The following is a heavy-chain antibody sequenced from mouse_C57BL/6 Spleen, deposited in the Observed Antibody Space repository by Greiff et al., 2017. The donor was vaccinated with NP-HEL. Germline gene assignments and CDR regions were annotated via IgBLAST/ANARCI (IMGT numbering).Heavy chain of an antibody. CDR3: TRDGLTGAFDY. CDR2: ISSGGDYI. CDR1: GFTFSSYA. V-gene: IGHV5-9-1*02. J-gene: IGHJ2*01. Sequence: DVHLVESGEGLVKPGGSLKLSCAASGFTFSSYAMSWVRQTPEKRLEWVAYISSGGDYIYYADTVKGRFTISRDNARNTLYLQMSSLKSEDTAMYYCTRDGLTGAFDYWGQGTTLTVSS. D-gene: IGHD4-1*01.